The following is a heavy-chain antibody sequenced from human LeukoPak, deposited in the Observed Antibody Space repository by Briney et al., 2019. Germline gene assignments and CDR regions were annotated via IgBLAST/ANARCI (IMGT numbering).Heavy chain of an antibody. D-gene: IGHD2-2*01. CDR2: ISYDGSNK. Sequence: QPGGSLRLSCAASRFTFRNYAMHWVRQAPGKGLEWVALISYDGSNKYYADSVKGRFTISRDNSKNTLYLQMNSLRAEDTAVYYCARVPAAIFTEYYMDVWGKGTTVTVSS. J-gene: IGHJ6*03. CDR1: RFTFRNYA. V-gene: IGHV3-30*03. CDR3: ARVPAAIFTEYYMDV.